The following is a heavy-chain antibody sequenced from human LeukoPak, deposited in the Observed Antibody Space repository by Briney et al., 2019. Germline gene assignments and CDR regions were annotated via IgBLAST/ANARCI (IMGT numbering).Heavy chain of an antibody. D-gene: IGHD3-22*01. Sequence: VGCLRLSCAASVFTFRHYGMRSVRQVPGKGLAWGAGIFFDGSIAYYADSVKGQFTVSRDNSKNMLYLQMNSLRAEDTAIYYCARDADTSGHFSFFDLWGQGTLVTVSS. V-gene: IGHV3-33*01. CDR3: ARDADTSGHFSFFDL. CDR2: IFFDGSIA. CDR1: VFTFRHYG. J-gene: IGHJ4*02.